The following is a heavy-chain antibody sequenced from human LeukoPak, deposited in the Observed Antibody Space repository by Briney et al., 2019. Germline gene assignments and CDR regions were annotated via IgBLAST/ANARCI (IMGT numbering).Heavy chain of an antibody. CDR1: GGSISNYY. J-gene: IGHJ4*02. Sequence: SETLSLTCTVSGGSISNYYWSWIRQPPGKGLEWIGYIYYSGSTNYNPSLKSRVTISVDTSKNQFSLKLSSVTAADTAVYYCARYPDYGDYWGAYWGQGTLVTVSS. CDR3: ARYPDYGDYWGAY. CDR2: IYYSGST. V-gene: IGHV4-59*01. D-gene: IGHD4-17*01.